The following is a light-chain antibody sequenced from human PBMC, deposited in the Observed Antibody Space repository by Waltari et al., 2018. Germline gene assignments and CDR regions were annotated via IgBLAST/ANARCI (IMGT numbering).Light chain of an antibody. CDR3: QSFDNMLSGGVV. CDR1: TSNIGAGHD. J-gene: IGLJ2*01. V-gene: IGLV1-40*01. Sequence: QSVLTQPPSVSGTPGQRVTISCSGSTSNIGAGHDVHWYQHLPGTAPNLLIYGNNNRPSGVPDRFSGSKSGTSASLAITGLQADDEADYFCQSFDNMLSGGVVFGGGTKLAVL. CDR2: GNN.